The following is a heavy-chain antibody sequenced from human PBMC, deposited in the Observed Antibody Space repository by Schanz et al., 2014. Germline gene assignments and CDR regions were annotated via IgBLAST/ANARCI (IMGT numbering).Heavy chain of an antibody. Sequence: QVQLVESGGGVAQPGGSLRLSCAASGFSFSGYGMHWVRQAPGKGLEWVGYIRFDASARNYGDSVEGRFTISRDNAKDSLYLQMTSLRAEDTAVYYCATQYCSGTTCYSDSWDHWGQGTLVTVSS. V-gene: IGHV3-30*02. D-gene: IGHD2-15*01. J-gene: IGHJ4*01. CDR2: IRFDASAR. CDR1: GFSFSGYG. CDR3: ATQYCSGTTCYSDSWDH.